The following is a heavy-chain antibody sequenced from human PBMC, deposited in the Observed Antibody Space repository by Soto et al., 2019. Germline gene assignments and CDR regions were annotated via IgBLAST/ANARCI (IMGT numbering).Heavy chain of an antibody. V-gene: IGHV4-31*03. CDR1: GGSISSGTSY. D-gene: IGHD2-2*01. Sequence: SETLSLTCTVSGGSISSGTSYWSWIRQRPGKGLEWIGYIFYSGSFYYTPSLRGRVMILADTSKNQFTLRLSSVTAADTAVYYCARGRSCSSTSCYWENWFDPWGQGTLVTVSS. CDR3: ARGRSCSSTSCYWENWFDP. J-gene: IGHJ5*02. CDR2: IFYSGSF.